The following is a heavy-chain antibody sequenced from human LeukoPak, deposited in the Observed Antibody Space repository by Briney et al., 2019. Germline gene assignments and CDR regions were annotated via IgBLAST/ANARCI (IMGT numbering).Heavy chain of an antibody. CDR2: MYYSGST. Sequence: SETLSLTCAVSGGSISIYYWRWIRQPPEKGLVWVGYMYYSGSTNYHPSLHNRVTISVDPSKNQFSLKLSSVTAADTAVYYCARLVVTASSDAFDICGQGTMVTVSS. J-gene: IGHJ3*02. CDR3: ARLVVTASSDAFDI. D-gene: IGHD2-21*02. CDR1: GGSISIYY. V-gene: IGHV4-59*08.